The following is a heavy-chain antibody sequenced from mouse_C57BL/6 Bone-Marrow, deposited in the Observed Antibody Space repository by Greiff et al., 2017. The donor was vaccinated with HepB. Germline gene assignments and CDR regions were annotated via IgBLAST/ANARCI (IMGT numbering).Heavy chain of an antibody. J-gene: IGHJ1*03. CDR3: AKGYYGSSPFFDV. CDR2: ISYDGSN. V-gene: IGHV3-6*01. D-gene: IGHD1-1*01. CDR1: GYSITSGYY. Sequence: VQLKESGPGLVKPSQSLSLTCSVTGYSITSGYYWNWIRQFPGNKLEWMGYISYDGSNNYNPSLKNRISITRDTSKNQFFLKLNSVTTEDTATYYCAKGYYGSSPFFDVWGTGTTVTVSS.